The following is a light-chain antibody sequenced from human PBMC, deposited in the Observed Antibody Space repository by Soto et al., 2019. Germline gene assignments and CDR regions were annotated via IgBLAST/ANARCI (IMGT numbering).Light chain of an antibody. V-gene: IGKV3-20*01. J-gene: IGKJ1*01. CDR1: QSVSSSY. Sequence: EILFTQSPGTLSLSPGERGTLSCRASQSVSSSYLAWYQQKPGQAPRLLIYGASSRATGIPDRFSGSGSGTDFTLTISRLEPEDFALYYCQQYGSSHPWTFGQGTKVDIK. CDR3: QQYGSSHPWT. CDR2: GAS.